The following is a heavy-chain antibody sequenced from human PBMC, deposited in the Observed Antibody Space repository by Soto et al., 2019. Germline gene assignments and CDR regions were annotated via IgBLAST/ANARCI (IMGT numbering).Heavy chain of an antibody. CDR3: ARQRYYDSSGYYSDY. CDR2: IYYSGST. CDR1: GGSISSRSYY. J-gene: IGHJ4*02. D-gene: IGHD3-22*01. V-gene: IGHV4-39*01. Sequence: QLQLQESGPGLVKPSETLSLTCTVSGGSISSRSYYWGWIRQPPGKGLEWIGSIYYSGSTYYNPSLKSRVTISVDTSKNQFSLKLSSVTAADTAVHYCARQRYYDSSGYYSDYWGQGTLVTVSS.